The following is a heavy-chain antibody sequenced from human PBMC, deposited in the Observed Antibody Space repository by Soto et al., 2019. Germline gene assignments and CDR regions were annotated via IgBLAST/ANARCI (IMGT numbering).Heavy chain of an antibody. CDR2: IIPIFGTA. V-gene: IGHV1-69*13. J-gene: IGHJ6*02. CDR1: GGTFSSYA. D-gene: IGHD3-3*01. Sequence: VKVSCKASGGTFSSYAISWVRQPPRQGLEGMGGIIPIFGTANYAQKFQGRVTITADETQRTAYMELSSLRSEDTAVYYCASAHYDFWSGSRYGMDVWGQGTTVTVSS. CDR3: ASAHYDFWSGSRYGMDV.